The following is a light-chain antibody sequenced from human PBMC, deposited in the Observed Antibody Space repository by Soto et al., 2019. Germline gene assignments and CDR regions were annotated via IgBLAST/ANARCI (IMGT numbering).Light chain of an antibody. CDR2: TVT. V-gene: IGLV2-11*01. J-gene: IGLJ1*01. CDR1: SSVIGGYNY. CDR3: CSYAGSSSYV. Sequence: QSALTQPRSVSWSPGQSVTISCTGTSSVIGGYNYVSWYQQHPGKAPKLMIYTVTKRPSGVPDRFSGSKSDNTASLTISGLQADDEADYYCCSYAGSSSYVFGTGTKVTVL.